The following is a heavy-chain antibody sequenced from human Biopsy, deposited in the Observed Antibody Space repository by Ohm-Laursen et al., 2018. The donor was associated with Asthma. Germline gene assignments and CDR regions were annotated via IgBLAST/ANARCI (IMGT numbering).Heavy chain of an antibody. CDR1: PGSFSGFF. V-gene: IGHV4-34*01. Sequence: TLSLTCDVYPGSFSGFFWTWIRQSPGKGLEWIGSIYYSGRTYYNPSLESRVTISADTSKNHFSLKVTSVTAADTAVYYCARAVSSSSYWYFDLWGQGTTVTVSS. CDR3: ARAVSSSSYWYFDL. D-gene: IGHD6-6*01. CDR2: IYYSGRT. J-gene: IGHJ6*02.